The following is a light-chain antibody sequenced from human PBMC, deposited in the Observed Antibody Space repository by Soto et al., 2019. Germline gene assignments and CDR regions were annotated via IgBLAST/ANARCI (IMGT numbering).Light chain of an antibody. CDR2: AAS. Sequence: DIQMTQSPSSLSASVGDRVTITCRASQGINNLLGWYQQGPGKAPKRLIYAASNFEGGVPSRFSGSVSGTEFTLTVSSLQPEDFASYYCLHHDTYPFTFGPSTKVDVK. CDR1: QGINNL. J-gene: IGKJ3*01. V-gene: IGKV1-17*01. CDR3: LHHDTYPFT.